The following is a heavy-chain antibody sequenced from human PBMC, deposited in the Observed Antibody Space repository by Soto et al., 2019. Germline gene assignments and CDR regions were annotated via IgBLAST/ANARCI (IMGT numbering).Heavy chain of an antibody. Sequence: PSETLSLTCTVSGGSISSYYWSWIRQPPGKGLEWIGYIYYNGNTNYNPSLKSRVTISVDTSKNQFSLKLSSVTAADTAVYYCARDPRIYSDPYYFDYWGQGTLVTVSS. CDR2: IYYNGNT. D-gene: IGHD4-17*01. CDR1: GGSISSYY. J-gene: IGHJ4*02. CDR3: ARDPRIYSDPYYFDY. V-gene: IGHV4-59*01.